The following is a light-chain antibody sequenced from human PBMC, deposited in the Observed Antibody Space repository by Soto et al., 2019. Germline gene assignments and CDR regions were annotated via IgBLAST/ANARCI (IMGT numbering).Light chain of an antibody. CDR1: QSVSTN. Sequence: EILMTQSPATLSVSPGERATLSSKASQSVSTNLAWYQQKPGQAPRLLIYGASTRATGIPARFSGSGSGTEFTLPLSSVRSDDFAIYLCQQYNNWPPLTFGGGTKVEIK. CDR2: GAS. V-gene: IGKV3-15*01. J-gene: IGKJ4*01. CDR3: QQYNNWPPLT.